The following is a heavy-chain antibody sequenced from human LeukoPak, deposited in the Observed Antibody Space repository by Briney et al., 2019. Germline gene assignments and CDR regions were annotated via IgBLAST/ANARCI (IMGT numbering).Heavy chain of an antibody. CDR2: INPSGGST. CDR1: GYTFNSYY. V-gene: IGHV1-46*02. CDR3: ARDQGRKDIVVVPAEFDY. D-gene: IGHD2-2*01. Sequence: ASVKVSCKASGYTFNSYYIHWVRQAPGQGLEWMGIINPSGGSTSYAQKFQGRVTMTRDTSTSTVYMELSSLRSEDTAVYYCARDQGRKDIVVVPAEFDYWGQGTLVTVSS. J-gene: IGHJ4*02.